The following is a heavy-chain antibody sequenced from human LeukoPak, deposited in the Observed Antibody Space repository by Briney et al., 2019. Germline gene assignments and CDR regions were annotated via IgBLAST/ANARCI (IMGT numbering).Heavy chain of an antibody. CDR2: ISAYNGNT. CDR1: VYTFTIYG. J-gene: IGHJ4*02. D-gene: IGHD3-22*01. Sequence: GASVTVSFTSSVYTFTIYGISWVGQAPGQGQEWMGWISAYNGNTNYAQKLQGRVTITTDTSTSTAYMELRSLRSDDTAVYYCATANYDSSGNDYWGQGTLVTVSS. CDR3: ATANYDSSGNDY. V-gene: IGHV1-18*01.